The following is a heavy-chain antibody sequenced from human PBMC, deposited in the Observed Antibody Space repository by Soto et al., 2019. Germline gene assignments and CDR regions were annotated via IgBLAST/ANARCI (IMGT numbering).Heavy chain of an antibody. V-gene: IGHV1-69*13. CDR1: GGTFSSYA. J-gene: IGHJ4*02. D-gene: IGHD6-19*01. CDR2: IIPIFGTA. CDR3: ARSEQYSSGWYLDY. Sequence: ASVKVSCKASGGTFSSYAISWVRQAPGQGLEWMGGIIPIFGTANYAQKFQGRVTITADESTSTAYMELSSLRSEDTAVYYCARSEQYSSGWYLDYWGQGTLVTVSS.